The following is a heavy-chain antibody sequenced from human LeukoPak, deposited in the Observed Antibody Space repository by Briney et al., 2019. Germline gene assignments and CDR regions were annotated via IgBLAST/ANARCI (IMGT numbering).Heavy chain of an antibody. D-gene: IGHD1-26*01. CDR2: ISWNSGSI. J-gene: IGHJ4*02. V-gene: IGHV3-9*01. Sequence: PGRSLRLSCAASGFTFDDYAMHWVRQAPGKGLEWVSGISWNSGSIGYADSVKGRFTISRDNAKNSLYLQMNSLRAEDTALYYCAKGLGSYTYYFDYWGQGTLVTVSS. CDR1: GFTFDDYA. CDR3: AKGLGSYTYYFDY.